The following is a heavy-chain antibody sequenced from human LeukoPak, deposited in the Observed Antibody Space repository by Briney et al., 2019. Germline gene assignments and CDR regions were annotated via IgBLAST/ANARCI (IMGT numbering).Heavy chain of an antibody. J-gene: IGHJ6*03. Sequence: SQTLSLTCTVSGGSIRNYYWSWIRQSPGRGLEWIGYFFNDNLNYNSALKSRLTISVATSKNQLSLSLSSVAAADTAVYFCARGAYCNTTNCYAPDYHYMDVWGKGTTVTVSS. CDR3: ARGAYCNTTNCYAPDYHYMDV. V-gene: IGHV4-59*01. D-gene: IGHD2-2*01. CDR1: GGSIRNYY. CDR2: FFNDNL.